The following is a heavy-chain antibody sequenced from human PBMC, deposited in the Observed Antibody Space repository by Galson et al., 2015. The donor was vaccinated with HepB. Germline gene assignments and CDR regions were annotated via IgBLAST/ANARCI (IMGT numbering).Heavy chain of an antibody. CDR2: INPNSGGT. CDR3: ARSAGGSYYWYFDL. D-gene: IGHD1-26*01. V-gene: IGHV1-2*02. Sequence: SVKVSCKASGYTFTGYYMHWVRQAPGQGLEWMGWINPNSGGTNYAQKFQGRVTMTRDTSISTAYMELSRLRSDDTAVYYCARSAGGSYYWYFDLWGRGTLVTVSS. J-gene: IGHJ2*01. CDR1: GYTFTGYY.